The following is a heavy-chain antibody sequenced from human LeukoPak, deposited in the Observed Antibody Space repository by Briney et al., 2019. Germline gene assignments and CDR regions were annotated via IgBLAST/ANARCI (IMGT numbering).Heavy chain of an antibody. V-gene: IGHV1-18*01. CDR1: GYTFTSYG. J-gene: IGHJ3*02. CDR2: ISAYNGNT. Sequence: ASVKVSCKASGYTFTSYGISWVRQAPGQGLEWMGWISAYNGNTNYAQKLQGRVTMTTDTSTSTAYMELRSLRSDDTAVYYCARDPRNGSGSYGDAFDIWGQGTMVTVSS. D-gene: IGHD3-10*01. CDR3: ARDPRNGSGSYGDAFDI.